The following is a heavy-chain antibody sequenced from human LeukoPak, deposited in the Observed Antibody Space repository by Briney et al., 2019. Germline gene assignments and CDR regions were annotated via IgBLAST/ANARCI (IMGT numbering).Heavy chain of an antibody. CDR1: GFTFSDYY. CDR2: ISSSSSYT. D-gene: IGHD1-1*01. Sequence: GGSLRLSCAASGFTFSDYYMSWIRQAPGKGLEWVSYISSSSSYTNYADSVKGRFTISRDNAKNSLYLQMNSLRAEDTAVYYCARDLLPGTAGYYGMDVWGQGTRSPSP. CDR3: ARDLLPGTAGYYGMDV. J-gene: IGHJ6*02. V-gene: IGHV3-11*06.